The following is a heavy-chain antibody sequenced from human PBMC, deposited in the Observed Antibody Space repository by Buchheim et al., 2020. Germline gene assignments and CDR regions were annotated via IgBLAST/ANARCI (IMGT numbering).Heavy chain of an antibody. V-gene: IGHV3-23*01. Sequence: EVQLLESGGGLVQPGGSLRLSCAASGFTFSSYAMSWVRQAPGKGLEWVSAISGSGGSTSCADSVTGRFTIARDNSKHTLALQMNSLRAEDTAVYYCAKGRGPDYYDSSGYYFWGYWGQGTL. D-gene: IGHD3-22*01. CDR2: ISGSGGST. CDR3: AKGRGPDYYDSSGYYFWGY. CDR1: GFTFSSYA. J-gene: IGHJ4*02.